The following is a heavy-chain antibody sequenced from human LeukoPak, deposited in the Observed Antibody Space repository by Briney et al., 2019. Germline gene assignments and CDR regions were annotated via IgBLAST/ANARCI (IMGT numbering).Heavy chain of an antibody. CDR2: ISYDGSNE. CDR1: GFTFSSYG. J-gene: IGHJ4*02. Sequence: GGSLRLSCAASGFTFSSYGMHWVRQAPGKGLEWVAVISYDGSNEYYADSVKGRFTISRDNSKNTLYLQMNSLRAEDTAVYYCAKDSGGSYFAYWGQGTLVTVSS. V-gene: IGHV3-30*18. CDR3: AKDSGGSYFAY. D-gene: IGHD1-26*01.